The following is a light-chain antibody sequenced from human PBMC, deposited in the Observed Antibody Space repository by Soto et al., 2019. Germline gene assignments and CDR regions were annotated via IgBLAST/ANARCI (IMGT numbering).Light chain of an antibody. Sequence: QSVLTQPPSASGTPGQRVTTSCSGSSSNIGSNYVFWYQHLPGTAPKLLIYRNNQPPSGVPDRFSGSKSGTSASLAISGLRSEDETDYYCAAWDDSLSGVVFGGGTQLTVL. CDR2: RNN. V-gene: IGLV1-47*01. J-gene: IGLJ2*01. CDR1: SSNIGSNY. CDR3: AAWDDSLSGVV.